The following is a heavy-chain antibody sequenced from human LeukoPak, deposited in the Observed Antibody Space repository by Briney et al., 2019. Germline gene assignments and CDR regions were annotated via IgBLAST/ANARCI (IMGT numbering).Heavy chain of an antibody. CDR3: AKESAPRVHILTGSYFDY. D-gene: IGHD3-9*01. CDR2: ISGSGGST. V-gene: IGHV3-23*01. Sequence: GGSLRLSCAASGFTFSSYDMSWVRQAPGKGLEWVSAISGSGGSTYYADSVKGRFTISRDNSKNTLYLQMNSLRAEDKAVYYCAKESAPRVHILTGSYFDYWGQGTLVTVSS. CDR1: GFTFSSYD. J-gene: IGHJ4*02.